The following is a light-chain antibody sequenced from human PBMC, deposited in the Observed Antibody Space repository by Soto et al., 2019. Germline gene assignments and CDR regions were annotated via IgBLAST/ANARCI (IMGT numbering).Light chain of an antibody. CDR2: GTH. V-gene: IGKV3-20*01. CDR1: HSVSISY. J-gene: IGKJ5*01. Sequence: EVVLTQSPGTLSLSPGERATLSCRASHSVSISYLGWYQQKPGQAPRLLIYGTHNRASGIPDRFSGSGSGTDFTLTISRVEPEDFAVYYCQQYDDSPLIAFGPGTRLEIK. CDR3: QQYDDSPLIA.